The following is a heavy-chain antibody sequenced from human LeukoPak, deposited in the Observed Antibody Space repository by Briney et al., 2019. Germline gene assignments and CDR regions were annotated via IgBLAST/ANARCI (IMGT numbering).Heavy chain of an antibody. J-gene: IGHJ4*02. CDR2: IYTSGST. Sequence: SQTLSLTCTVSGGSISSGSYDWRWIRQPGGKGLEWIVRIYTSGSTKYNHAVKSRFTRSVDRAKNTFSLKLSSVTAADTAVYYCARGGRISFDYWGQGTLVTVSS. CDR1: GGSISSGSYD. CDR3: ARGGRISFDY. D-gene: IGHD2-15*01. V-gene: IGHV4-61*02.